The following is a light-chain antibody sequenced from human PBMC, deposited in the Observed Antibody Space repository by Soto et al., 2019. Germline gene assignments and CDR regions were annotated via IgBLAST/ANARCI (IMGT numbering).Light chain of an antibody. CDR1: SSDVGFYNF. J-gene: IGLJ1*01. CDR3: NSYTSSSTLDV. V-gene: IGLV2-8*01. Sequence: QSALTQPPSASGSPGQSLTISCTGTSSDVGFYNFVSWYQQRPGKAPKLVIYEVTKRPSGVPDRFSGSKSGSTASLTVSGLQADDEADYYCNSYTSSSTLDVFGTGTQLTVL. CDR2: EVT.